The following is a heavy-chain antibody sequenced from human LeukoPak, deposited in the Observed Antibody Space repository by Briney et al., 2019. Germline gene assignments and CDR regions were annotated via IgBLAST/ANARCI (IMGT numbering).Heavy chain of an antibody. CDR3: AADWLTVPVTRDYYYNGMDV. J-gene: IGHJ6*02. V-gene: IGHV1-58*01. CDR1: GFTFTTSA. D-gene: IGHD4-17*01. CDR2: IDLSPCNT. Sequence: SVKVSCKASGFTFTTSAVQWVRQARGQRLEWIGWIDLSPCNTNHVQKFQERVTITRDMSTSTAYMELSSLRSEDTAVYYCAADWLTVPVTRDYYYNGMDVWGQGTTVTLSS.